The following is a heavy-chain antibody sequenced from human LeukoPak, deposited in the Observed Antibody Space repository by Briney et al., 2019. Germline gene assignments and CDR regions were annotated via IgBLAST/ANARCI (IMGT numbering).Heavy chain of an antibody. V-gene: IGHV4-34*01. J-gene: IGHJ4*02. CDR2: INHSGST. Sequence: SQTLSLTCALYGGSFSGYYWSWIRHPPGKGLEWIGEINHSGSTNYNPSLKSRVTISVDTSKNQFSLKLSSVTAADTAVYYCAGPRDPWLVAFDYWGQGTLVTVSS. D-gene: IGHD6-19*01. CDR3: AGPRDPWLVAFDY. CDR1: GGSFSGYY.